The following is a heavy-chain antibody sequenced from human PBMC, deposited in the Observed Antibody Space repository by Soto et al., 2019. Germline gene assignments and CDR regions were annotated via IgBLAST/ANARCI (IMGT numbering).Heavy chain of an antibody. CDR1: GYTLTRFY. V-gene: IGHV1-46*01. CDR3: ARGPDDSDVPRWDY. CDR2: INTRGGTT. J-gene: IGHJ4*02. D-gene: IGHD4-17*01. Sequence: QVQLVQSGAEVRKPGASVLLSCKASGYTLTRFYLHWVRQAPGQGLERMGIINTRGGTTAYAQKFRGRLTVTRDTSTSTVYMELSNLRSEDTAIYYCARGPDDSDVPRWDYWGQGTRVTVSS.